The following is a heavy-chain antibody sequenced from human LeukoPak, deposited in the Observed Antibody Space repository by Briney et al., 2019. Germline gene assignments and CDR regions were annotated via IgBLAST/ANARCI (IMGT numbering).Heavy chain of an antibody. V-gene: IGHV3-7*03. Sequence: GGSLRLSCAASGFTFSSYWMSWVRQAPGKGLEWVANIKQDGSEKYYVDSVKGRFTISRDNAKNSLYLQMNSLRAEDTAVYYCAKDLAPVYGDYGYFYYGMDVWGQGTTVTVSS. CDR2: IKQDGSEK. CDR1: GFTFSSYW. CDR3: AKDLAPVYGDYGYFYYGMDV. J-gene: IGHJ6*02. D-gene: IGHD4-17*01.